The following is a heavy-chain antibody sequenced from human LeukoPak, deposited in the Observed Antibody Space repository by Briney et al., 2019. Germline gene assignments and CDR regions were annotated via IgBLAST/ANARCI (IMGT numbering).Heavy chain of an antibody. J-gene: IGHJ3*02. CDR3: ARAQTMFWEFDGFDI. D-gene: IGHD3-10*02. CDR2: VTRSSAI. V-gene: IGHV3-48*02. Sequence: GGSLRLSCTASGFSFTSYSMNWVRQAPGKGLEWVATVTRSSAIFYSDSVKGRLTISRDNAKNSVYLQMNSLRDEDTAVYSCARAQTMFWEFDGFDIWGRGTKVTVSS. CDR1: GFSFTSYS.